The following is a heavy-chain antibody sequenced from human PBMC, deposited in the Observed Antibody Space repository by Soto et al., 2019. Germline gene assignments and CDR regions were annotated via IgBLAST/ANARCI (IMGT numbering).Heavy chain of an antibody. V-gene: IGHV3-64D*06. J-gene: IGHJ4*02. CDR3: VKSRGGNTSEIFD. CDR2: IRGNGDPP. D-gene: IGHD1-7*01. Sequence: HPGGSLRLSCSATGFTFSSYSMHWVRQAPGKGLEYVSGIRGNGDPPFYADSVKGRFTISRDNSKNTLYLQMSSLSADDTAVYYCVKSRGGNTSEIFDWCQRALVTVSP. CDR1: GFTFSSYS.